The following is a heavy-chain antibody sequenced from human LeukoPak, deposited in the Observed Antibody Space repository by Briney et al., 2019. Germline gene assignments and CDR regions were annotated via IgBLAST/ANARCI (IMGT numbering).Heavy chain of an antibody. CDR3: ARSPHLRAMVDY. CDR1: GYTFTSYG. V-gene: IGHV1-18*01. D-gene: IGHD5-18*01. CDR2: ISAYTGNT. Sequence: GASVKVSCKASGYTFTSYGISWVRQAPGQGLEWMGWISAYTGNTNYAQKFQGRVTMTRDTSISTAYMELSRLRSDDTAVYYCARSPHLRAMVDYWGQGTLVTVSS. J-gene: IGHJ4*02.